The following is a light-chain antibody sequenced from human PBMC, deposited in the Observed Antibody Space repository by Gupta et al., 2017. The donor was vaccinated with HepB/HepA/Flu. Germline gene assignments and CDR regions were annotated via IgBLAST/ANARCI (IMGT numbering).Light chain of an antibody. CDR3: ATWDDSLSGYV. CDR2: RNN. Sequence: QSVLTQPPSASGTPGQRVTISCSGSRSNIGSNYVYWYQQFPGTAPKLLIYRNNQRPSGVPDRFPGSKSGTSAALAISGLRSDDEADYYCATWDDSLSGYVFGNGTNVTVL. J-gene: IGLJ1*01. V-gene: IGLV1-47*01. CDR1: RSNIGSNY.